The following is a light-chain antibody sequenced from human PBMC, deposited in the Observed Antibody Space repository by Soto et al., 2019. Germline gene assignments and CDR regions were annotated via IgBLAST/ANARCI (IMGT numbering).Light chain of an antibody. J-gene: IGLJ3*02. Sequence: QSALTQPASVSGSPGQSITISCTGTSSDVGSYNLVSWYQQHPGKAPKLMIYEGSKRPSGVSNRFSGSKSGNPASLTISRRKAKDEADYYRCSNARRSTPQSVFGVGTTLTLL. CDR1: SSDVGSYNL. V-gene: IGLV2-23*01. CDR3: CSNARRSTPQSV. CDR2: EGS.